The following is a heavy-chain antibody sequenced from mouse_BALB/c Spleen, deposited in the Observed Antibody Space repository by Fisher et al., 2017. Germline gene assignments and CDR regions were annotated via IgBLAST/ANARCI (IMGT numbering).Heavy chain of an antibody. Sequence: KFKGKATLTVDKSSSTAYMQLNSLTSEDSAVYYCARAYDASRAMDYWGQGTSVTVSS. J-gene: IGHJ4*01. D-gene: IGHD2-3*01. CDR3: ARAYDASRAMDY. V-gene: IGHV1S45*01.